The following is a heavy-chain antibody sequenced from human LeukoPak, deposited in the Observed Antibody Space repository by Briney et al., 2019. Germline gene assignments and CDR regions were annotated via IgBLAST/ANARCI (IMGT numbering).Heavy chain of an antibody. CDR3: ARDSNKIGGTSSGLFDY. J-gene: IGHJ4*02. D-gene: IGHD1-1*01. CDR1: GFTFSSYA. CDR2: ISYGGSNK. Sequence: PGRSLRLSCAASGFTFSSYAMHWARQAPGKGLEWVAVISYGGSNKYYADSVKGRFTISRDNSKNTLYLQMNSLRAEDTAVYYCARDSNKIGGTSSGLFDYWGQGTLVTVSS. V-gene: IGHV3-30-3*01.